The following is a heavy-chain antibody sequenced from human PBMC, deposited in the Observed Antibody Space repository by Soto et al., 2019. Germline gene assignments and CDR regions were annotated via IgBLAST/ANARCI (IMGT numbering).Heavy chain of an antibody. D-gene: IGHD5-18*01. CDR2: IYYSGST. CDR1: DGASISSY. Sequence: SXPQSLTWSVADGASISSYWSWILKPPGKGLEWIGYIYYSGSTNYNPSLKSRVTISVDTSKNQFSLKLSSVTAADTAVYYGARAREPEYSSAIFFDIWGQGALVTVSS. J-gene: IGHJ4*02. CDR3: ARAREPEYSSAIFFDI. V-gene: IGHV4-59*01.